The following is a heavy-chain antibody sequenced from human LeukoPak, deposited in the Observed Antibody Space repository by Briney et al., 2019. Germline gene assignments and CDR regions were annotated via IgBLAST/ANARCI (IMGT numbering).Heavy chain of an antibody. CDR3: ARGPNKSDGGNSGSAWFDP. D-gene: IGHD4-23*01. Sequence: ASVKVSCKASGYTFTTYDINWVRQTTGQGLEWMGWMNPNSGNTGYAQKFQGRVTMTRNTSISTAYMELSSLRSEDTAVYYCARGPNKSDGGNSGSAWFDPWGQGTLVTVSS. CDR2: MNPNSGNT. J-gene: IGHJ5*02. CDR1: GYTFTTYD. V-gene: IGHV1-8*01.